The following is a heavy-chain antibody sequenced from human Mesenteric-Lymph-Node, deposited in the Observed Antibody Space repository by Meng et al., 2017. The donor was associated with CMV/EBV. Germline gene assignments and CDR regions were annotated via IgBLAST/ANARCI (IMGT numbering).Heavy chain of an antibody. CDR1: GGSISSGDYY. V-gene: IGHV4-30-4*08. CDR3: VREPFPNIAVYYFDS. J-gene: IGHJ4*02. D-gene: IGHD5-12*01. Sequence: SETLSLTCTVSGGSISSGDYYWSWIRQPPGKGLEWIGYIYYSGSTYYNPSLKSRVTISVDTSKNQFSLKLSSVTAADTAVYYCVREPFPNIAVYYFDSWGQGTLVTVSS. CDR2: IYYSGST.